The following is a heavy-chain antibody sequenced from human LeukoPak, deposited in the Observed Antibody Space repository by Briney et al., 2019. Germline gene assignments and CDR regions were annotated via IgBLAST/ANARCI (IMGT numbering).Heavy chain of an antibody. J-gene: IGHJ4*02. D-gene: IGHD2-2*01. CDR2: IYSGGTT. CDR1: GFTASSNF. Sequence: PGGSLRLSCAASGFTASSNFMNWVRQAPGKGLEWVSVIYSGGTTYYADSVKGRFTVSRDNSKNTLYLQMNSLRAEDTAVYYCARDAGCSTTSCRPGYFDYWGQGTLVTVSS. V-gene: IGHV3-66*02. CDR3: ARDAGCSTTSCRPGYFDY.